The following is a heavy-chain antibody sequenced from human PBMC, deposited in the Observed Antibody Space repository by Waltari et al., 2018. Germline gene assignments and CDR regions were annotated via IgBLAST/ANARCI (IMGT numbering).Heavy chain of an antibody. V-gene: IGHV3-21*03. CDR2: ISSSSSYI. Sequence: VQLVESGGGLVKPGGSLRLSCAASGFTFSSYSMNWVRQAPGKGLEWVSSISSSSSYIYYADSVKGRFTISRDNAKNSLYLQMNSLRAEDTAVYYCAREFFAVTTGGRLYYFDYWGQGTLVTVSS. CDR1: GFTFSSYS. J-gene: IGHJ4*02. CDR3: AREFFAVTTGGRLYYFDY. D-gene: IGHD4-17*01.